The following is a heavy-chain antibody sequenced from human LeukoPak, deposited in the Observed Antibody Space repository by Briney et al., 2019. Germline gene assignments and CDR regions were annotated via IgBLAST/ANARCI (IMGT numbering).Heavy chain of an antibody. CDR2: ITTGRGET. D-gene: IGHD3-22*01. J-gene: IGHJ4*02. CDR3: ARDLTHRRNYDNSGYQIVSAF. Sequence: GASVKVSCKASGYTFTDYALHWVRQAPGQSPEWMGWITTGRGETRYSQEFQRRITFTRDTSTSTAYMELRSLRSDDTAVYYCARDLTHRRNYDNSGYQIVSAFWGQGTLVTVSS. CDR1: GYTFTDYA. V-gene: IGHV1-3*04.